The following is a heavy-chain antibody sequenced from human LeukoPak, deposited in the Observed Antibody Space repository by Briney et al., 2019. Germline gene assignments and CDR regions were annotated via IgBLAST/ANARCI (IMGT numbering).Heavy chain of an antibody. Sequence: SGGSLRLSCTASGFTFSTYEMNWVRQAPGKGLEWVSYISAGGSSIYYADSVKGRSTISRDNAKNSLYLQMNSLRAEDTTVYYCARGGNYGYLWNAFDIWGQGTMVTVSS. J-gene: IGHJ3*02. CDR1: GFTFSTYE. V-gene: IGHV3-48*03. CDR3: ARGGNYGYLWNAFDI. CDR2: ISAGGSSI. D-gene: IGHD5-18*01.